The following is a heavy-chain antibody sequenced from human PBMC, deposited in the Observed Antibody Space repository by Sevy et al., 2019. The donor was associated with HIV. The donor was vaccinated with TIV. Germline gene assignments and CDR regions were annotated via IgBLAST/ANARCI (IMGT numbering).Heavy chain of an antibody. Sequence: GGSLRLSCAASGFTFSRYWMSWVRQAPGKGLEWVGNVKEDGSEKYYGDSVKGRFTISRDKSKSTLYLQMKSLRAEDTAVYYCARVGYCRGGTCFSGFYYAMDVWGQGTTVTVSS. CDR2: VKEDGSEK. D-gene: IGHD2-15*01. CDR1: GFTFSRYW. CDR3: ARVGYCRGGTCFSGFYYAMDV. J-gene: IGHJ6*02. V-gene: IGHV3-7*03.